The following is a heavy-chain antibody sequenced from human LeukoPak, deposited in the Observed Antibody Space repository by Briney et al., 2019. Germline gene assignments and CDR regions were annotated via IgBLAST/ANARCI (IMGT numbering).Heavy chain of an antibody. J-gene: IGHJ4*02. D-gene: IGHD5-18*01. CDR2: INPSGGST. V-gene: IGHV1-46*01. Sequence: ASVKVSRKASGYTFTSYYIHWVRQAPGQGLEWMGIINPSGGSTNYAQKFQGRVTMTRETSTSTVYMELSSLRSDDTGVYYCARWDEFSYGQPQGGSLDYWGQGTLVIVSS. CDR3: ARWDEFSYGQPQGGSLDY. CDR1: GYTFTSYY.